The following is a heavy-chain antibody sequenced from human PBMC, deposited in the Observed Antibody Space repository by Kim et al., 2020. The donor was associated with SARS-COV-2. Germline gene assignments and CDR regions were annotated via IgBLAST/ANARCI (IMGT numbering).Heavy chain of an antibody. CDR3: ARHLLVVRGVIGWFDP. V-gene: IGHV4-39*01. D-gene: IGHD3-10*01. J-gene: IGHJ5*02. CDR2: IDDGGST. CDR1: GASISSTTYY. Sequence: SETLSLTCTVSGASISSTTYYWGWLRQPPGKGLEWIATIDDGGSTHYNTSLKSRVTISVDTSKNQFSLRLSSVTAADTSVYYCARHLLVVRGVIGWFDPWGQGTLVTVSS.